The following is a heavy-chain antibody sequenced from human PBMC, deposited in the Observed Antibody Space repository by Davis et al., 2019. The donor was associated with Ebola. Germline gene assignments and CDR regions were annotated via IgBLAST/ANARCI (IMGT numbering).Heavy chain of an antibody. Sequence: SGPTLVKPTATLTLTCTVSGFSLSNARMGVSWIRQPPGKALEWLAHIFSNDEKSYSTSLKSRLTISKDTSKSQVVLTMTNMDPVDTATYYCARIRGYNYWGLDYWGQGTLVTVSS. CDR3: ARIRGYNYWGLDY. CDR2: IFSNDEK. J-gene: IGHJ4*02. V-gene: IGHV2-26*01. D-gene: IGHD5-24*01. CDR1: GFSLSNARMG.